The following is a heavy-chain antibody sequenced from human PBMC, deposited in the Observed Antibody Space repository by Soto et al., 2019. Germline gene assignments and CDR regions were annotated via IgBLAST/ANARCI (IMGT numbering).Heavy chain of an antibody. D-gene: IGHD3-10*01. CDR1: GYTLTELS. Sequence: ASVKVSCKVSGYTLTELSMHWVRQAPGKGLEWMGGLDPEDGETIYAQKFQGRVTMTEDTSTDTAYMELSSLRSEDTAVYYCATLIRKNYYGSGAFDIWGQGTMVTVSS. CDR3: ATLIRKNYYGSGAFDI. J-gene: IGHJ3*02. V-gene: IGHV1-24*01. CDR2: LDPEDGET.